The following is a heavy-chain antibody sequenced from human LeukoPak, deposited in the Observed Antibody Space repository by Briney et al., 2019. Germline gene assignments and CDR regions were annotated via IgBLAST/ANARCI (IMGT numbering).Heavy chain of an antibody. V-gene: IGHV4-4*02. CDR2: INQSGRT. D-gene: IGHD2-15*01. CDR3: ARLKVLDITWWPADY. J-gene: IGHJ4*02. CDR1: GVSITSSPC. Sequence: SETLSLTCAVTGVSITSSPCGSWVRQPPGKGLEWIGEINQSGRTNYSPSLESRVTMSIDKSRNQFSLSLASVTAADTAVYYCARLKVLDITWWPADYWGPGTLVTVSS.